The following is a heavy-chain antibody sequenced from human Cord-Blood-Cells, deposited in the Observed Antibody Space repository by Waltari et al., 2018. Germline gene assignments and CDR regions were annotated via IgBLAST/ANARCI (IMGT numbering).Heavy chain of an antibody. J-gene: IGHJ3*02. CDR3: ARLVAGDGAFDI. V-gene: IGHV4-39*01. CDR1: VGSISSSSYY. D-gene: IGHD2-15*01. Sequence: QLQLQESGTGLVKPSETLSLTCTVSVGSISSSSYYWGWIRQPPGKGLEWIGSIYYSGSTYYNPSLKSRVTISVDTSKNQFSLKLSSVTAADTAVYYCARLVAGDGAFDIWGQGTMVTVSS. CDR2: IYYSGST.